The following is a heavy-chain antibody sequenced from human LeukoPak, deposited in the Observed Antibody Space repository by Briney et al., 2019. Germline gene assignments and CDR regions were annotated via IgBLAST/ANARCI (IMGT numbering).Heavy chain of an antibody. D-gene: IGHD3-10*01. CDR2: ISESGGST. J-gene: IGHJ4*02. Sequence: PGGSLRLSCVVSGITLSNYAMSWVRQAPGKGLEWVSGISESGGSTKYADSVKGRFTISRDNSLNTVYLQMNSLRAEDTAVYFCAKRGIVIRGVLIIGFHKEAYYFDYWGQGILDTVSS. V-gene: IGHV3-23*01. CDR1: GITLSNYA. CDR3: AKRGIVIRGVLIIGFHKEAYYFDY.